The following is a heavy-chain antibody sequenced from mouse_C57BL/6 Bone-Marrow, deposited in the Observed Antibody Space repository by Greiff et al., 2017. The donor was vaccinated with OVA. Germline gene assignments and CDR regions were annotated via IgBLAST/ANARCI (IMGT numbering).Heavy chain of an antibody. J-gene: IGHJ1*03. Sequence: QVQLQQPGAELVKPGASVKMSCKASGYTFTSYWITWVKQRPGQGLEWIGDIYPGSGSTNYNEKFKSKAKLTVDTSSSTAYMQLSSLTSEDSAVYYCARFPSITTVVSRGYFDVWGTGTTVTVSS. V-gene: IGHV1-55*01. CDR3: ARFPSITTVVSRGYFDV. CDR2: IYPGSGST. D-gene: IGHD1-1*01. CDR1: GYTFTSYW.